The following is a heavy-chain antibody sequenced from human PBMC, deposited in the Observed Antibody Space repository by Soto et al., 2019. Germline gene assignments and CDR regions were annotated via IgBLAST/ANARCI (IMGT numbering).Heavy chain of an antibody. CDR2: IYYSGST. CDR1: GGSISSSSFH. V-gene: IGHV4-39*01. CDR3: ARRERAAGTDWWFDP. J-gene: IGHJ5*02. Sequence: PSETLSLTCTVSGGSISSSSFHWGSIRQPPGKGLEWIGSIYYSGSTYYSPSLKSRVTISVDTSKNQFSLKLSSVTAADTAVYYCARRERAAGTDWWFDPWGQGTLVS. D-gene: IGHD6-13*01.